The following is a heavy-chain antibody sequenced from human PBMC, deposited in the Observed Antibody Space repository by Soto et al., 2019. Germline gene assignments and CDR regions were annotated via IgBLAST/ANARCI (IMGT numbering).Heavy chain of an antibody. CDR3: AKDGRGVRHDYVSNYYYGMDV. Sequence: GGSLRLSCAASGFTFSSYGTHWVRQAPGKGLEWVAVISYDGSNKYYADSVKGRFTISRDNSKNTLYLQMNSLRAEDTAVYYCAKDGRGVRHDYVSNYYYGMDVWGQGTTVTVSS. CDR2: ISYDGSNK. CDR1: GFTFSSYG. D-gene: IGHD3-16*01. J-gene: IGHJ6*02. V-gene: IGHV3-30*18.